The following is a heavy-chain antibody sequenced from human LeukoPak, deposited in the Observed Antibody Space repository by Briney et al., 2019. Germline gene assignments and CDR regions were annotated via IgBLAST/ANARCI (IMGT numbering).Heavy chain of an antibody. J-gene: IGHJ3*02. D-gene: IGHD4-17*01. CDR1: GFTFSNYW. Sequence: PGGSLRFSCAASGFTFSNYWMHWVRQAPGKGLVWVSRINSDGRSTKYADSVKGRFTISRDNAKNTLYLQMNSLRAEDTAVYYCVRDRAVSPFPPDAFDMWGQGTMVTVAS. CDR2: INSDGRST. V-gene: IGHV3-74*01. CDR3: VRDRAVSPFPPDAFDM.